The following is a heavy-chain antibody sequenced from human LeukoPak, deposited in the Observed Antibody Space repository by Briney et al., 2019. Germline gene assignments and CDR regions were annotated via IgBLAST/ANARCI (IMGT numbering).Heavy chain of an antibody. J-gene: IGHJ4*02. D-gene: IGHD2-2*01. V-gene: IGHV1-2*02. CDR1: GYTFTGYY. Sequence: ASVKVSCKASGYTFTGYYVHWVRRAPGQGLEWMGWINPHSGGTNYAQKFQGGVTMTRDTSITTAYMELSSLRSDDTAVYYCARDVGEYCSSTNCYASHYWGQGTLVTVSS. CDR2: INPHSGGT. CDR3: ARDVGEYCSSTNCYASHY.